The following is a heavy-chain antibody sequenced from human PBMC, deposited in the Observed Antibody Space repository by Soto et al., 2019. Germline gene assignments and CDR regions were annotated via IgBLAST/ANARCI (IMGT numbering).Heavy chain of an antibody. D-gene: IGHD4-4*01. CDR1: GFTFSSYS. Sequence: PGGSLRLSCAASGFTFSSYSMNWVRQAPGKGLEWVSSISSSSSYIYYADSVKGRFTISRDNAKNSLYLQMNSLRAEDTAVYYCAREKWLQFQFDYWGQGTLVTVSS. CDR3: AREKWLQFQFDY. J-gene: IGHJ4*02. CDR2: ISSSSSYI. V-gene: IGHV3-21*01.